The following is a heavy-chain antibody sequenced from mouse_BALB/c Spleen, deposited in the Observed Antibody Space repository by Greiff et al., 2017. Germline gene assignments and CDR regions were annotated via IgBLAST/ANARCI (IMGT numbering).Heavy chain of an antibody. D-gene: IGHD2-4*01. J-gene: IGHJ3*01. Sequence: VQLKESGPGLVAPSQSLSITCTVSGFSLTSYGVHWVRQPPGKGLEWLGVIWAGGSTNYNSALMSRLSISKDNSKSQVFLKMNSLQTDDTAMYYCARDYDYDGGAWFAYWGQGTLVTVSA. CDR2: IWAGGST. CDR1: GFSLTSYG. CDR3: ARDYDYDGGAWFAY. V-gene: IGHV2-9*02.